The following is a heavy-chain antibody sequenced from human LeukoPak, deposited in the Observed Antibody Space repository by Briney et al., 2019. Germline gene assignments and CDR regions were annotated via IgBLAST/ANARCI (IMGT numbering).Heavy chain of an antibody. CDR1: GYSFTSYW. CDR3: ARLGRDGYNRAFDI. CDR2: IYPGDSDT. J-gene: IGHJ3*02. D-gene: IGHD5-24*01. Sequence: GESLKISCKGSGYSFTSYWIGWVRQMPGRGLEWMGIIYPGDSDTRYSPSFQGQVTISADRSISAAYLQWSSLKASDTAIYYCARLGRDGYNRAFDIWGQGTMVTVSS. V-gene: IGHV5-51*01.